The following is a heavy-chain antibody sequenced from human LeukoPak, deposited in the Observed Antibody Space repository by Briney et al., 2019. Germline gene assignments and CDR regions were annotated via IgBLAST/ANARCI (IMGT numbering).Heavy chain of an antibody. CDR2: IYPRDGST. J-gene: IGHJ4*02. D-gene: IGHD6-19*01. Sequence: ASVKVSCKASGYTFTSNYIHWVRQAPGQGLEWMGMIYPRDGSTSYAQKFQGRVTITADESTSTAYMELSSLRSEDTAVYYCAESISGWYSGEYYFDYWGQGTLVTVSS. V-gene: IGHV1-46*01. CDR3: AESISGWYSGEYYFDY. CDR1: GYTFTSNY.